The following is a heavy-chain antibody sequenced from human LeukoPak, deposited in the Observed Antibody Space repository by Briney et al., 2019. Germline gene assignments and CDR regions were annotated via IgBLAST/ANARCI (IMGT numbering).Heavy chain of an antibody. CDR3: ARTHPPEYSSSSPFDY. Sequence: PSETLSLTCTVSGGSISSYYWSWIRQPAGKGLEWIGRNYTSGSTNYNPSLKSRVTMSVDTSKNQFSLKLSSVTAADTAVYYCARTHPPEYSSSSPFDYWGQGTLVTVSS. D-gene: IGHD6-6*01. V-gene: IGHV4-4*07. J-gene: IGHJ4*02. CDR2: NYTSGST. CDR1: GGSISSYY.